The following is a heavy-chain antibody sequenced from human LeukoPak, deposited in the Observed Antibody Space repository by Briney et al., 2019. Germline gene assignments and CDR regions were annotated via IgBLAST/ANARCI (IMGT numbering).Heavy chain of an antibody. CDR1: GGSFSGYY. J-gene: IGHJ4*02. Sequence: SETLSLTCAVYGGSFSGYYWSWIRQPPGKGLEWIGEINHSGSTNYNPSLKSRVTISVDTPKNQFSLKLSSVTAADTAVYYCARGDGGQIYYFDYWGQGTLVTVSS. CDR3: ARGDGGQIYYFDY. V-gene: IGHV4-34*01. CDR2: INHSGST. D-gene: IGHD2-15*01.